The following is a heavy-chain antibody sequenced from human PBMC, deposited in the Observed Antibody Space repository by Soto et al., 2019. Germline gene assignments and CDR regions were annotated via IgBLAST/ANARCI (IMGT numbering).Heavy chain of an antibody. D-gene: IGHD3-10*01. CDR2: ISSNGGST. Sequence: GGSLRLSCAXXXXXXXXYAMHWVRXXPGKGREYVSAISSNGGSTYYANSVKGRFTISRDNSKNTLYLQMGSLRAEHMAVYYCARDGDGSGANYYYYMDVWGKGTTVTVSS. CDR1: XXXXXXYA. CDR3: ARDGDGSGANYYYYMDV. V-gene: IGHV3-64*01. J-gene: IGHJ6*03.